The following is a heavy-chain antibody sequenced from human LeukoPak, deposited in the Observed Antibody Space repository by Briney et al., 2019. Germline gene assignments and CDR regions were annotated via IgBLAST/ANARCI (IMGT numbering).Heavy chain of an antibody. CDR3: ARAYPIYAFDI. J-gene: IGHJ3*02. D-gene: IGHD2/OR15-2a*01. V-gene: IGHV4-39*01. CDR1: GGSISSSSYY. CDR2: SYYSGST. Sequence: SETLSLTCTVSGGSISSSSYYWGWIRQPPGKGLEWIGSSYYSGSTYYNPSLKSRVTISVDTSKNQFSLKLSSVTAADTAVYYCARAYPIYAFDIWGQGTMVTVSS.